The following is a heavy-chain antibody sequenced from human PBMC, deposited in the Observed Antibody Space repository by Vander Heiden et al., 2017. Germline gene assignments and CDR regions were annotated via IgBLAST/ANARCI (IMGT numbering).Heavy chain of an antibody. CDR2: IFSNDEK. D-gene: IGHD3-22*01. V-gene: IGHV2-26*01. CDR3: ARAPGSSGYYGWFDS. CDR1: GFALNNARMG. Sequence: QVTLKESGPVLVKPTETLTLTCTVSGFALNNARMGVSWIRQFTGKALEWLANIFSNDEKIHSISLKTRLTISKDTSKSQVVLTMTNMDPVDTATYYCARAPGSSGYYGWFDSWGQGTLVTVSS. J-gene: IGHJ5*01.